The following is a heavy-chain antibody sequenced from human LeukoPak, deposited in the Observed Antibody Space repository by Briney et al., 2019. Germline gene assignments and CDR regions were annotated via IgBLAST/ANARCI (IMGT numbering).Heavy chain of an antibody. D-gene: IGHD6-13*01. CDR2: IGTAGDT. CDR1: GFTFSSYD. V-gene: IGHV3-13*01. J-gene: IGHJ6*03. Sequence: PGGSLRLSCAASGFTFSSYDMHWVRQATGKGLEWVSAIGTAGDTYYPGSVKGRFTISRENAKNSLYLQMNSLRAGDTAVYYCARSRGSSSFYYYYMDVWGKGTTVTVSS. CDR3: ARSRGSSSFYYYYMDV.